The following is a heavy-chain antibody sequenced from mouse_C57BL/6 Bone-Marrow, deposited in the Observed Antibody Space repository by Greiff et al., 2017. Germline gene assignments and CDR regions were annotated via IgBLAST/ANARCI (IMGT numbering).Heavy chain of an antibody. CDR1: GFTFSDYG. D-gene: IGHD1-1*02. V-gene: IGHV5-15*04. J-gene: IGHJ1*03. Sequence: EVKVEESGGGLVQPGGSLKLSCAASGFTFSDYGMAWVRQAPRKGPEWVAFISNLAYSIYYADTVTGRFTISRENAKNTLYLEMSSLRSEDTAMYYCARQGGNYWYFDVWGTGTTVTVSS. CDR3: ARQGGNYWYFDV. CDR2: ISNLAYSI.